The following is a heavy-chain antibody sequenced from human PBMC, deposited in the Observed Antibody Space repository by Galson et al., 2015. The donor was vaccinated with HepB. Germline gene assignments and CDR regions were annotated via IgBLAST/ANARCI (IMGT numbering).Heavy chain of an antibody. D-gene: IGHD3/OR15-3a*01. Sequence: SLRLSCAASGFTFSTYWMTWVRQAPGKGLERVANIKQDGSENYYVDSVKGRFTISRDNAKNSLYLQMHSLGAEDTAVYYCARGSRTFDSWGQGTLVTVSS. CDR3: ARGSRTFDS. CDR1: GFTFSTYW. CDR2: IKQDGSEN. J-gene: IGHJ4*02. V-gene: IGHV3-7*01.